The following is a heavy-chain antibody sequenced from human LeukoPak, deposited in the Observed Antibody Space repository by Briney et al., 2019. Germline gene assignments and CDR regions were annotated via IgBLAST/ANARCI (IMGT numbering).Heavy chain of an antibody. CDR3: ARAPTGYWFDP. V-gene: IGHV4-59*06. CDR1: GGSMSPYH. CDR2: IYYSGST. D-gene: IGHD4-17*01. Sequence: PSETLSLTCTVSGGSMSPYHWGWIRQPPGKGLEWIGYIYYSGSTYYNPSLKSRVTISVDTSKNQFSLNLSSVTAADTAVYYCARAPTGYWFDPWGQGTLVTVSS. J-gene: IGHJ5*02.